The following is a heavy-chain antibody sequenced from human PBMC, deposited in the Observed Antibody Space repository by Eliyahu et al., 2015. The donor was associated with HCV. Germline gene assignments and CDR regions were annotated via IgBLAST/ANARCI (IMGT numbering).Heavy chain of an antibody. D-gene: IGHD6-13*01. CDR3: GGSGYSSSWHKVVIEHAFDI. Sequence: EVQLVETGGGLIQPGGSLRLSCAASGFTVXSNYXSWVRQAPGEGPGWGSVIYSGGSTYYADSVKGRFTISRDNSKNTLYLQMNSLRAEDTAVYYCGGSGYSSSWHKVVIEHAFDIWGQGTMVTVSS. CDR1: GFTVXSNY. J-gene: IGHJ3*02. V-gene: IGHV3-53*02. CDR2: IYSGGST.